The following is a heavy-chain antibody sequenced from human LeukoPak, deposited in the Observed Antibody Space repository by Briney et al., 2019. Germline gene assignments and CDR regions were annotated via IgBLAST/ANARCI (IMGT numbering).Heavy chain of an antibody. D-gene: IGHD3-10*01. CDR3: ARDVYITMVRGVMPFDYYDGMDV. CDR1: GFTFSSYA. V-gene: IGHV3-30-3*01. CDR2: ISYDGSNK. Sequence: GGSLRLSCAASGFTFSSYAMHWVRQAPGKGLEWVAVISYDGSNKYYADSVKGRFTISRDNSKNTLYLQMNSLRAEDTTVYYCARDVYITMVRGVMPFDYYDGMDVWGQGTTVTVSS. J-gene: IGHJ6*02.